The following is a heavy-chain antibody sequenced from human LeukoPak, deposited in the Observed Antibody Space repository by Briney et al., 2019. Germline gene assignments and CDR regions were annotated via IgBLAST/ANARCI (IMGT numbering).Heavy chain of an antibody. CDR1: GASISSYY. CDR3: ARSKGGAAAGDC. D-gene: IGHD6-13*01. Sequence: SETLSLTCSVSGASISSYYWSWILQPPGKGQEWIGYISYSGNSNYNPSLKSRVTISAATSKTQFSLTLSSVTAADTAVYYCARSKGGAAAGDCWGQGNLVNVSS. V-gene: IGHV4-59*01. CDR2: ISYSGNS. J-gene: IGHJ4*02.